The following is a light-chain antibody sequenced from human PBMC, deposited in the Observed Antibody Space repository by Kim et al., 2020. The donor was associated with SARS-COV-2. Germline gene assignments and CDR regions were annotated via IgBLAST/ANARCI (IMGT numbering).Light chain of an antibody. CDR2: AAS. J-gene: IGKJ4*01. V-gene: IGKV1-9*01. CDR1: QGIRNN. Sequence: DIQLTQSPSFLSASVGDRVTITCRASQGIRNNLAWFHQKPGKAPALLIYAASTLQSGVPSRFSGSGSGTEFTLTISSLQPEDFATYYCQHLNSYPLTFGGGTKLEIK. CDR3: QHLNSYPLT.